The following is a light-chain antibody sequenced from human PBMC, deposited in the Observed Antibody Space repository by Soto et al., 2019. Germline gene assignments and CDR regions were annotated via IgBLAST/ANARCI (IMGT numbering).Light chain of an antibody. CDR2: GAS. J-gene: IGKJ1*01. CDR1: QSVSDY. V-gene: IGKV3-11*01. CDR3: QQRTDWPPWT. Sequence: EIVLTQYPATLSLSPGERATLSCRASQSVSDYVAWYQQRPGQAPRLLIYGASNRATGIPARFSGSGSGTDFTLTISSLEPEDFAVYYCQQRTDWPPWTFGQGTKVGIK.